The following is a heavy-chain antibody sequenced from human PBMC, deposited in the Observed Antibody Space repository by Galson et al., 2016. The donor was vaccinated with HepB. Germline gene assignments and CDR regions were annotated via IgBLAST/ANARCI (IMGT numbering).Heavy chain of an antibody. CDR1: GYTLTDLS. Sequence: SVKVSCKVSGYTLTDLSIHWVRQAPGKGLEWMGGFYPEEGETVYAQKFQGRLTMTEDTSTATAYMELSSLRSEDTAVYYCASRFGSGSFFKGFDYWGQGTLVTVSS. CDR2: FYPEEGET. J-gene: IGHJ4*02. D-gene: IGHD3-10*01. V-gene: IGHV1-24*01. CDR3: ASRFGSGSFFKGFDY.